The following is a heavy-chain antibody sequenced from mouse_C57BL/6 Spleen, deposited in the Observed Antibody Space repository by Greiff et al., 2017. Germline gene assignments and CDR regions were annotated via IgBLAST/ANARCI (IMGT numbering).Heavy chain of an antibody. D-gene: IGHD2-1*01. V-gene: IGHV1-50*01. J-gene: IGHJ2*01. Sequence: QVQLQQPGAELVKPGASVKLSCKASGYTFTSYWMQWVKQRPGQGLEWIGEIDPSDSYTNYNQKFKGKATLTVDTSSSTAYMQLSSLTSEDSAVYYCARGGNYERGFDYWGQGTTLTVSS. CDR3: ARGGNYERGFDY. CDR1: GYTFTSYW. CDR2: IDPSDSYT.